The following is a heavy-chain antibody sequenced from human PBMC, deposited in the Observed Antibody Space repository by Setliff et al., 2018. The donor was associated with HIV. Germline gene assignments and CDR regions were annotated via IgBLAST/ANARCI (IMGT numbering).Heavy chain of an antibody. CDR1: GGSFSGYY. CDR3: AITIVGVTTEMY. V-gene: IGHV4-34*01. J-gene: IGHJ4*02. D-gene: IGHD2-21*02. CDR2: INHSGNI. Sequence: SETLSLTCAVYGGSFSGYYWSWIRQPPGKGLEWIGEINHSGNINYNPSLQSRVTVSVDTSKPQFSLKMNSVTAADTAVYYCAITIVGVTTEMYWGQGTLVTVSS.